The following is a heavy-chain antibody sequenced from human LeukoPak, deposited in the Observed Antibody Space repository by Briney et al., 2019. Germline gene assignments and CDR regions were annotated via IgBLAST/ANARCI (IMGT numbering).Heavy chain of an antibody. CDR2: IYNSGST. Sequence: SSETLSLTCTVSGGSISNYYWNWIRQPPGKGLEWIGYIYNSGSTNYSPSLKSRVTISVDTSKNQFSLKLSSVTAADTAVYYCARGRYYYGSGSPNGYYYGMDVWGQGTTVTVSS. CDR3: ARGRYYYGSGSPNGYYYGMDV. CDR1: GGSISNYY. J-gene: IGHJ6*02. D-gene: IGHD3-10*01. V-gene: IGHV4-59*12.